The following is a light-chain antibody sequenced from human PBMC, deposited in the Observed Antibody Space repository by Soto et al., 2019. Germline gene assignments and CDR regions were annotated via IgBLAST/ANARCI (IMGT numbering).Light chain of an antibody. V-gene: IGKV2-30*01. Sequence: DIVMTQSPLSLPVTLGQPASISCRSSHSLVYSDGNTYLNCFQLRPGQSPGRLIYKVSNRYCGVPDRFRGSGSGTDLTLKISRVEAEYVGIYYFMQGRPSGGGTKVEIK. CDR2: KVS. J-gene: IGKJ4*02. CDR3: MQGRP. CDR1: HSLVYSDGNTY.